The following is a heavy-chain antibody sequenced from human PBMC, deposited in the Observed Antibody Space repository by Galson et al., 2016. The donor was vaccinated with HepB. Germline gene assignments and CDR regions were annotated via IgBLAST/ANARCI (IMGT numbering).Heavy chain of an antibody. D-gene: IGHD6-13*01. V-gene: IGHV1-2*06. CDR2: INPNSGGT. J-gene: IGHJ5*02. Sequence: SVKVSCKASGYTFTGYYMHWVRQAPGQGLEWMGRINPNSGGTSHAQKFQGRVTMTRDTSISTAYMEPSRLSSDDPAVYYCASNSGFIGPAAAGNWFDPWGQGTLVTVSS. CDR1: GYTFTGYY. CDR3: ASNSGFIGPAAAGNWFDP.